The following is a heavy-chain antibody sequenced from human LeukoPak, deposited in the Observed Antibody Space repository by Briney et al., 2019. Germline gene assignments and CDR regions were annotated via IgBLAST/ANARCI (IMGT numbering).Heavy chain of an antibody. CDR2: IIPIFGTA. CDR1: GGTFSSYA. J-gene: IGHJ4*02. V-gene: IGHV1-69*06. Sequence: ASVKVSCKASGGTFSSYAISWVRQAPGQGLEWMGGIIPIFGTANYAQKFQGRVTITADKSTSTAYMELSSLRSEDTAVYYCARGGGALRPNYFDYWGQGTLVTVSS. CDR3: ARGGGALRPNYFDY.